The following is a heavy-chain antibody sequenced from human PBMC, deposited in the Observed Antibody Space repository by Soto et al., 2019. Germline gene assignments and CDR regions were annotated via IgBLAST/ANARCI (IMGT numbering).Heavy chain of an antibody. Sequence: QITLNESGPTQVKPRQTLTLTCTFSGFSLTTSGVGVGWIRQSPGTAPEWLALIYWDDDKRYSPSMKSRLTITMDTSKNQVVLTMSDLDPADTATYYCAHRVLRTVFGLVTTTAIYFDFWGQGTPVAVSS. D-gene: IGHD3-3*01. CDR3: AHRVLRTVFGLVTTTAIYFDF. J-gene: IGHJ4*02. V-gene: IGHV2-5*02. CDR1: GFSLTTSGVG. CDR2: IYWDDDK.